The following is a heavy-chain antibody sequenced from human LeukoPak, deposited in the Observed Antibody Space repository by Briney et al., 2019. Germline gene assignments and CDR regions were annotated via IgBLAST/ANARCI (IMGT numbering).Heavy chain of an antibody. V-gene: IGHV4-59*01. CDR1: GGSISGYH. CDR3: ARDAAAGTGGVFDY. D-gene: IGHD1/OR15-1a*01. CDR2: IYYSGSS. J-gene: IGHJ4*02. Sequence: SETLSLTCNVSGGSISGYHWSWIRQPPGKGLEWLGYIYYSGSSNYNPSLKSRVTMSADTSKNQFSLKLSSVTAADTAVYYCARDAAAGTGGVFDYWGQGTLVTVSS.